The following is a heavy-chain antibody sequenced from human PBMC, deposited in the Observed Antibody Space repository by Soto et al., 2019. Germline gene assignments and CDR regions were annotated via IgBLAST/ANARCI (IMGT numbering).Heavy chain of an antibody. CDR1: GFTFSSYA. D-gene: IGHD6-13*01. CDR3: AKDPQQLVPIFRLDFDY. V-gene: IGHV3-23*01. CDR2: ISGSGGST. Sequence: QPGGSLRLSCAASGFTFSSYAMSWVRQAPGKGLEWVSAISGSGGSTYYADSVKGRFTISRDNSKNTLYLQMNSLRAEDTAVYYCAKDPQQLVPIFRLDFDYWGQGTLVTVSS. J-gene: IGHJ4*02.